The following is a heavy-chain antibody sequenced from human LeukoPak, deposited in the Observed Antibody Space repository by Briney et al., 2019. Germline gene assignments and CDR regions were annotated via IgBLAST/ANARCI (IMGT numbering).Heavy chain of an antibody. CDR2: INTNTGNP. D-gene: IGHD2-2*01. CDR3: ARAPAAMLHLWFDP. Sequence: GASVKVSCKASGYTFTSYAMNWVRQAPGQGLEWMGWINTNTGNPTYAQGFTGRFVFSLDTSVSTAYLQISSLKAEDTAVYYCARAPAAMLHLWFDPWGQGTLVTVSS. CDR1: GYTFTSYA. V-gene: IGHV7-4-1*02. J-gene: IGHJ5*02.